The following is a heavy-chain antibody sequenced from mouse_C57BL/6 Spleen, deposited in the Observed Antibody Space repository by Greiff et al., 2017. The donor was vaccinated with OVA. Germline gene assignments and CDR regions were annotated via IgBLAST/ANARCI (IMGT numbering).Heavy chain of an antibody. D-gene: IGHD2-4*01. Sequence: QVQLQQSGAELVKPGASVKLSCKASGYTFTEYTIHWVKQRSGQGLEWIGWFYPGSGSIKYNEKFKGKATLTADKSSSTAYMQLSSLTSEDSAVYFCARRDYDYDGFAYWGQGTLVTVSA. CDR1: GYTFTEYT. V-gene: IGHV1-62-2*01. CDR2: FYPGSGSI. J-gene: IGHJ3*01. CDR3: ARRDYDYDGFAY.